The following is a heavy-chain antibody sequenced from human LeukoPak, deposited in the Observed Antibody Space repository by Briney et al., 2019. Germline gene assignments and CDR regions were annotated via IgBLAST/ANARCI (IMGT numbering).Heavy chain of an antibody. CDR3: ARDRGYYYDSSGYPI. V-gene: IGHV3-53*01. D-gene: IGHD3-22*01. J-gene: IGHJ3*02. CDR2: IYSGGST. CDR1: GFTVSSNY. Sequence: GGSLRLSCAASGFTVSSNYMSWVRQAPGKGLEWVSVIYSGGSTYYADSVKGRFTISRDNSKNTLYLQMNSLRAEDTAVYYCARDRGYYYDSSGYPIWGQGTLVTVSS.